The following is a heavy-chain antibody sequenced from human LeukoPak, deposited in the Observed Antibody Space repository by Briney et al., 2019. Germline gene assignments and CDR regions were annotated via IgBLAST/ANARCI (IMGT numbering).Heavy chain of an antibody. CDR3: TTSREGRGYYPDY. D-gene: IGHD3-22*01. Sequence: GGSLRLSCAASGFTFSNAWMSWVRQAPGKGLEGVGRIKSKTDGGTTDYAAPVKGRFTISRDDSKNTLYLQMNSLKTEDTAVYYCTTSREGRGYYPDYWGQGTLVTVSS. CDR1: GFTFSNAW. V-gene: IGHV3-15*01. J-gene: IGHJ4*02. CDR2: IKSKTDGGTT.